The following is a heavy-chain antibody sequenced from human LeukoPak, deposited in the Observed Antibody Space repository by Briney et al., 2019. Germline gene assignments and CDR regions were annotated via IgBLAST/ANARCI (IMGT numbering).Heavy chain of an antibody. J-gene: IGHJ6*02. D-gene: IGHD3/OR15-3a*01. CDR1: GFTFSNNG. V-gene: IGHV3-33*01. Sequence: GGSLRLSCAASGFTFSNNGMHWVRQAPGKGLEWVAVVWCDGSNKYYADSVKGRFTISRDNSKNTLYLQMNSLRAEDTAVYYCARDRTYYNYGMDVWGQGTTVTVSS. CDR3: ARDRTYYNYGMDV. CDR2: VWCDGSNK.